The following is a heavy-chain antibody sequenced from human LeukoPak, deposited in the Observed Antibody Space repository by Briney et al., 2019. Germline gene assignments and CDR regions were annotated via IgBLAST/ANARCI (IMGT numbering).Heavy chain of an antibody. V-gene: IGHV4-59*01. D-gene: IGHD3-3*01. Sequence: SETLSLTCTVSGGSISSYYWSWIRQPPGKGLEWIGYIYYSGSTNYNPSLKSRVTISVDTSKNQFSLKLSSVTAADTAVYYCAGPDFWSGYRYFDYWGRGTLVTVSS. J-gene: IGHJ4*02. CDR1: GGSISSYY. CDR3: AGPDFWSGYRYFDY. CDR2: IYYSGST.